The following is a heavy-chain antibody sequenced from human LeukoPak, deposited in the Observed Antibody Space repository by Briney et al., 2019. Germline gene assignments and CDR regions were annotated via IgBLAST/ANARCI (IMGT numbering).Heavy chain of an antibody. D-gene: IGHD3-10*01. CDR1: GGSISSSSYY. J-gene: IGHJ4*02. V-gene: IGHV4-61*05. Sequence: SETLSLTCTVSGGSISSSSYYWSWFRQPPGKGLEWIGYIYYTGSSTYNPSLKSRVTISVDTSKNQFSLRLTSATAEDTAVYYCARHSEGGFDNWGQGTLVTVSS. CDR3: ARHSEGGFDN. CDR2: IYYTGSS.